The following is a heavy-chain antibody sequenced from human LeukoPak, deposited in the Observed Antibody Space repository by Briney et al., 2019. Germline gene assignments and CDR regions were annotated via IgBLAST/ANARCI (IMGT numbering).Heavy chain of an antibody. CDR1: GGTFSSYA. J-gene: IGHJ4*02. D-gene: IGHD3-22*01. Sequence: ASVKVSCKASGGTFSSYAISWVRQAPGQGLEWMGRIIPIFGIANYGQKFQGRVTITADKSTSTAYMELSSLRSEDTAVYYCARDGPSYYDSSGYEYYFDYWGQGTLVTVPS. CDR2: IIPIFGIA. CDR3: ARDGPSYYDSSGYEYYFDY. V-gene: IGHV1-69*04.